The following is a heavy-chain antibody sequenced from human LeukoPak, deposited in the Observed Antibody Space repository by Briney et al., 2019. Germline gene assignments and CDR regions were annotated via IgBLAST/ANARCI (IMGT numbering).Heavy chain of an antibody. D-gene: IGHD3-10*01. CDR3: ARDYGPGFTYGMDV. J-gene: IGHJ6*02. CDR2: IKQDGSEK. Sequence: PGGSLRLSCAASGFTFSSYWMSWVRQAPGKGLEWVANIKQDGSEKYYVDSVKGRFTISRDNAKNSLYLQMNSLRAEDTAVYYCARDYGPGFTYGMDVWGQGTTVTVSS. V-gene: IGHV3-7*01. CDR1: GFTFSSYW.